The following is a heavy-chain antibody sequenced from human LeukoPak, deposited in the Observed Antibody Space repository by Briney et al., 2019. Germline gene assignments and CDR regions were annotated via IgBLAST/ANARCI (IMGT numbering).Heavy chain of an antibody. D-gene: IGHD1-1*01. Sequence: GGALRLSRAASGFTLSSYAMSWVRQAPGDGLEWVSAISGSVGSTYYADSVKGRFTISRDNSKNTLHLQINSLRAEDTAVYYCAKEEAWNDAWGQGTLVTVSS. CDR3: AKEEAWNDA. V-gene: IGHV3-23*01. CDR2: ISGSVGST. J-gene: IGHJ5*02. CDR1: GFTLSSYA.